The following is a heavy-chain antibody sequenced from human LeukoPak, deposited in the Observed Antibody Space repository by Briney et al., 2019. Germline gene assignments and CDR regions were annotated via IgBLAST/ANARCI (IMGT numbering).Heavy chain of an antibody. CDR3: ARESLTSMTTVTPDFDY. CDR1: GFTFDDYG. CDR2: INWNGGST. V-gene: IGHV3-20*04. Sequence: GGSLRLSCAASGFTFDDYGMSWVRQAPGKGLEWVSGINWNGGSTGYADSVKGRFTISRDNAKNSLNLQMNSLRAEDTALYYCARESLTSMTTVTPDFDYWGQGTLVTVSS. D-gene: IGHD4-17*01. J-gene: IGHJ4*02.